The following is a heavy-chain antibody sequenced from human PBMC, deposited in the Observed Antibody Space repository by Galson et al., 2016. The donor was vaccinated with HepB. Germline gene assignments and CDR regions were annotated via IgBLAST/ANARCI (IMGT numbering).Heavy chain of an antibody. V-gene: IGHV1-18*01. J-gene: IGHJ4*02. CDR2: ISGYNDDT. CDR3: ARDGQRIYGAAVRSQPGDS. CDR1: GYTFRNHG. Sequence: SVKVSCKASGYTFRNHGISWVRQAPGQGLEWMGWISGYNDDTKNAQKFQDRLTMTTDTFTNTAYMELRSLTSDDTAVYYCARDGQRIYGAAVRSQPGDSWGQGTLVTVSP. D-gene: IGHD2/OR15-2a*01.